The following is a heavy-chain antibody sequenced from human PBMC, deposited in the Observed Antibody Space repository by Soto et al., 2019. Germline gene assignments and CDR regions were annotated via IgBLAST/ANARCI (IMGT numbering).Heavy chain of an antibody. J-gene: IGHJ3*02. CDR1: GFTFSSYG. Sequence: PGGSLRLSCAASGFTFSSYGMHWVRQAPGKGLEWVAVIWYDGSNKYYADSVKGRFTISRDNSKNTLYLQMNSLRAEDTAVYYCARDPFDALATIAFDIWGQGTMVTVSS. V-gene: IGHV3-33*01. CDR2: IWYDGSNK. D-gene: IGHD5-12*01. CDR3: ARDPFDALATIAFDI.